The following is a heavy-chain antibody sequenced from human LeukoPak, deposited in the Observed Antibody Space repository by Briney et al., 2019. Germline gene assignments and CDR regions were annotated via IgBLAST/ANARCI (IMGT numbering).Heavy chain of an antibody. CDR3: ARSVDF. Sequence: GGSLRLSCAASGFTFSSYSMTWVRQAPGKGLEWVANIKQDGSDQYYVDSVKGRFTISRDNAKNSLYLEMNSLRTEDTAVYYCARSVDFWGQGTLVTVSS. CDR2: IKQDGSDQ. J-gene: IGHJ4*02. CDR1: GFTFSSYS. V-gene: IGHV3-7*03.